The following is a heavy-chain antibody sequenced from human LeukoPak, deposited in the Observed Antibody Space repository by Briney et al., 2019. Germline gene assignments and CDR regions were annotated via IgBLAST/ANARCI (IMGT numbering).Heavy chain of an antibody. V-gene: IGHV3-30-3*01. CDR3: ARESYGDFHFDY. Sequence: GGSLRLSCAASGFSFSHFAMHWVRQAPGKGLEWVAVISYDGNNKYSADSVKGRFTISRHNSKNTLYLQVDSLRTEDTAVYYCARESYGDFHFDYWGQGTLVTVSS. J-gene: IGHJ4*02. CDR2: ISYDGNNK. D-gene: IGHD4-17*01. CDR1: GFSFSHFA.